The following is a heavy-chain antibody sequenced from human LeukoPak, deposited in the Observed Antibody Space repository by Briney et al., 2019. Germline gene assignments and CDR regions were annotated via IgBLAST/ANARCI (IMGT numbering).Heavy chain of an antibody. CDR2: IYYSGST. D-gene: IGHD6-13*01. V-gene: IGHV4-39*01. J-gene: IGHJ4*02. Sequence: PSETLSLTCTVSGGSISSSSYYWGWIRQPPGKGLEWIGSIYYSGSTYYNPSLKSRATISVDTSKNQFSLKLSSVTAADTAVYYCASTGAAATPFDYWGQGTLVTVSS. CDR1: GGSISSSSYY. CDR3: ASTGAAATPFDY.